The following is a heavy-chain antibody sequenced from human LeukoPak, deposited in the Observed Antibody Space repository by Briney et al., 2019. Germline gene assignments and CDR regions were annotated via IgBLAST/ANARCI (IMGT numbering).Heavy chain of an antibody. D-gene: IGHD4-17*01. V-gene: IGHV1-18*01. CDR1: GYTFTTYG. CDR3: ARGAYGDYIFRY. J-gene: IGHJ4*02. CDR2: ISAYNGHT. Sequence: ASVKVSCKTSGYTFTTYGISWVRQAPGQGLEWMGWISAYNGHTRYTQKLQGRVTMTTEKSTSTAYMELRSLTSDDTAVYYCARGAYGDYIFRYWGQGTLVTVSS.